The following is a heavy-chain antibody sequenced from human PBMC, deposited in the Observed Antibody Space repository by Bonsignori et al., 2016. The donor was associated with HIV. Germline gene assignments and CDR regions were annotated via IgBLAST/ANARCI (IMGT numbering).Heavy chain of an antibody. CDR2: IYRSGST. V-gene: IGHV4-38-2*02. J-gene: IGHJ4*02. D-gene: IGHD2-15*01. CDR1: GYSISSGYY. CDR3: AREKDCSGGSCYEHFDH. Sequence: SETLSLTCGVSGYSISSGYYWGWIRQPPGKGLEWIGSIYRSGSTYYNPSLKSRVTISVDTSKNQFSLKLTSVTAADTAVYYCAREKDCSGGSCYEHFDHWGQGTLVTVSS.